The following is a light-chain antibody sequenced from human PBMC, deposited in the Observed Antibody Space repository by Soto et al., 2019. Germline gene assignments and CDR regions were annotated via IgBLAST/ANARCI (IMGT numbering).Light chain of an antibody. V-gene: IGLV2-11*01. Sequence: LAQPRSVSGSPGQSITISCTGSSSDVGGYEYVSWFQQDPGKAPKLMIYDVSARPSGVPNRFSGSKSGSTASLTISGLQADDEGDYYCCSYAGSYTYVFGTGTKVTVL. CDR3: CSYAGSYTYV. CDR1: SSDVGGYEY. J-gene: IGLJ1*01. CDR2: DVS.